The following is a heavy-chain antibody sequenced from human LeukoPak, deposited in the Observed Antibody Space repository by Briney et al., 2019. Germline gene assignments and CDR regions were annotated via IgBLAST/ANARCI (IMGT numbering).Heavy chain of an antibody. CDR2: IDYSGAT. CDR1: GGSISSSDYY. J-gene: IGHJ3*02. CDR3: ARGIYTWYSSSWYGDAFDI. V-gene: IGHV4-39*07. D-gene: IGHD6-13*01. Sequence: SETLSLTCTVSGGSISSSDYYWGWIRQPPGQGLEWIGSIDYSGATYSNPSLKSRVTISVDTSKNQFSLKLSSVTAADTAVYYCARGIYTWYSSSWYGDAFDIWGQGTMVTVSS.